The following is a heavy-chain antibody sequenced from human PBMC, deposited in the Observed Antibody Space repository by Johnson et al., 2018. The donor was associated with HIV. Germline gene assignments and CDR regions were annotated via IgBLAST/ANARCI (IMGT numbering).Heavy chain of an antibody. D-gene: IGHD1-26*01. CDR1: GFTFSSYA. CDR3: AREWELLGSAFDI. Sequence: QVQLVESGGGVVQPGRSLRLSCAASGFTFSSYAMHWVRQAPGKGLEWVAVISYDGSNKYYADSVKGRFTISIDNSKNTLYLQMNSLRAEDTAVYYCAREWELLGSAFDIWCQGTMVTVSS. CDR2: ISYDGSNK. V-gene: IGHV3-30-3*01. J-gene: IGHJ3*02.